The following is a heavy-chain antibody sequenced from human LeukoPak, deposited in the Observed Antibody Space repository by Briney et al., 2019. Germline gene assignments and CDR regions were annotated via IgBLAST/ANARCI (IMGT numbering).Heavy chain of an antibody. CDR2: IIPIFGTA. D-gene: IGHD6-13*01. CDR1: GGTFSSYA. J-gene: IGHJ6*03. Sequence: ASVKVSYKASGGTFSSYAISWVRQAPGQGLEWMGGIIPIFGTANYAQKFQGRVTITTDESTSTAYMELSSLRSEDTAVYYCARDGNSIAAAGSFYCYYYYMDVWGKGTTVTVSS. V-gene: IGHV1-69*05. CDR3: ARDGNSIAAAGSFYCYYYYMDV.